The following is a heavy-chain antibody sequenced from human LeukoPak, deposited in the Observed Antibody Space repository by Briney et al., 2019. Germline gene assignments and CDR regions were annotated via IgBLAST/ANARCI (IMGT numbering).Heavy chain of an antibody. Sequence: SETLSLTCAVYGGSFSGYYWSWIRQPPGKGLEWIGEINHSGSTNYNPSLKSRVTISVDTSKNQFSLKLSSVTAADTAVYYCARRKSQGVPAAIRYDAFDIWGQGTMVTVSS. D-gene: IGHD2-2*01. V-gene: IGHV4-34*01. CDR3: ARRKSQGVPAAIRYDAFDI. CDR1: GGSFSGYY. CDR2: INHSGST. J-gene: IGHJ3*02.